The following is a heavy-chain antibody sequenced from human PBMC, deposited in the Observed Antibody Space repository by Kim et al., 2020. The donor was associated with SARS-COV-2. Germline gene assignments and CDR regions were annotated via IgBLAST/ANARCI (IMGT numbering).Heavy chain of an antibody. V-gene: IGHV3-23*01. CDR2: ISNSGTST. J-gene: IGHJ4*02. D-gene: IGHD1-26*01. CDR1: GFTFSSYA. CDR3: AKEDLSGSSFDY. Sequence: GGSLRLSCAASGFTFSSYAMSWVRRAPGKGLECVSSISNSGTSTYYAYSVRGRFTISRDNSKNTLYLQMNSLSAEDTAIYYCAKEDLSGSSFDYWGQGTLVTVSS.